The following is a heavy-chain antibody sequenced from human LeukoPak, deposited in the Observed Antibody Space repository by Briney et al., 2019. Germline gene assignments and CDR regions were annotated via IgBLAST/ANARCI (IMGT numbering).Heavy chain of an antibody. J-gene: IGHJ4*02. CDR3: AGGPAFTGYGDYGYYFDY. CDR1: GGSISSSSYY. V-gene: IGHV4-39*07. CDR2: IYYSGIT. Sequence: SETLSLTCSVSGGSISSSSYYWGWIRQPPGKGLEWIGSIYYSGITDYNPSLKSRLRISVDTSKNQFSLKLSSVTAADTAVYCCAGGPAFTGYGDYGYYFDYWGQGTLVTVSS. D-gene: IGHD4-17*01.